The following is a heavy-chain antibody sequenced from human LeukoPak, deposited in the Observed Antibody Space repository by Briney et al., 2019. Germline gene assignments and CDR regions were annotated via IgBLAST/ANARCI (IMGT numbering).Heavy chain of an antibody. J-gene: IGHJ4*02. CDR2: ISSSSSTI. Sequence: GGSLRLSCAASGFTFSSYSMNWVRQAPGKGLEWVSYISSSSSTIYYADSVKGRFTISRDNAKNSLYLQMNSLRAEDTAVYYCARPNYYDSSGSSFDYWGQGTLVTVSS. CDR3: ARPNYYDSSGSSFDY. D-gene: IGHD3-22*01. CDR1: GFTFSSYS. V-gene: IGHV3-48*01.